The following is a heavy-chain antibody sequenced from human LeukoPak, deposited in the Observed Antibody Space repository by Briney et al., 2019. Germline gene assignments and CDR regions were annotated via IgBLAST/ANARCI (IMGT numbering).Heavy chain of an antibody. CDR1: GGSISSYY. D-gene: IGHD5-18*01. J-gene: IGHJ4*02. CDR2: IYYSGST. V-gene: IGHV4-59*01. Sequence: SETLSLTCTVSGGSISSYYWSWIRQPPGKGLEWIGYIYYSGSTNYNPSLKSRVTISVDTSKNQFSLKLSSVTAADTAVYYCARGHSYGPPLDYWGQGTLVTVSS. CDR3: ARGHSYGPPLDY.